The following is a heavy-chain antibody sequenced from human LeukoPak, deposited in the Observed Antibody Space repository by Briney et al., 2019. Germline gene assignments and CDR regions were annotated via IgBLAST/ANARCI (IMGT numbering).Heavy chain of an antibody. D-gene: IGHD3-10*01. CDR2: IRYDGSNK. CDR3: AITVVPRVKVGYFSDV. Sequence: PGGSLRLSCAASGFTFSSYGMHWVRQAPSKGRGWVAFIRYDGSNKYYADSVKGRFTISRDNSKNTLYLQMNSLRGEPRAGYYFAITVVPRVKVGYFSDVWGKGTTVTVSS. J-gene: IGHJ6*03. V-gene: IGHV3-30*02. CDR1: GFTFSSYG.